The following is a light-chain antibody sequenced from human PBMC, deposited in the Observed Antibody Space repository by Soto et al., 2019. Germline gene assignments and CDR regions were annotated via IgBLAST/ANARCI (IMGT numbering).Light chain of an antibody. CDR1: QSISSY. CDR2: AAS. V-gene: IGKV1-39*01. CDR3: QQSYSTLT. J-gene: IGKJ3*01. Sequence: DIQMTQSPSSLSASVGDRVTITCRASQSISSYLNWYQQKPGKAPKLLIYAASSLQSGVPSRFSGSGSGTDFTLTISSLQPAEFATYYCQQSYSTLTFGPGTQVDIK.